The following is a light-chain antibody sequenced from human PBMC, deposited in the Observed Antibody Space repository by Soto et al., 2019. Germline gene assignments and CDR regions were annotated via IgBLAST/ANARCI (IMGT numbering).Light chain of an antibody. V-gene: IGLV2-14*01. CDR1: SSDVGGYNY. CDR3: CSYTTSNTRQIV. J-gene: IGLJ1*01. CDR2: DVS. Sequence: QSVLTQPASVSGSPGQSITISCTGPSSDVGGYNYVSWYQQHPGKAPKFMIYDVSNRPSGVSNRFSGSKSGNTASLTISGLQAEDEADYYCCSYTTSNTRQIVFGTGTKLTVL.